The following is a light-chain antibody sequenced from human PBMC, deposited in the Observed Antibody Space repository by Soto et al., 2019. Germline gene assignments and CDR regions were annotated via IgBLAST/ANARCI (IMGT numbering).Light chain of an antibody. J-gene: IGKJ1*01. Sequence: IVLTQSPGTLSLSPGERGALSCRASQSVSSNYVAWYQQKPGQAPRLLIHGASNRATGIPDRFSGSGSGTDFTLTIGRLEPEDFAVYYCQQYLVTPWTFGQGTKVDIK. V-gene: IGKV3-20*01. CDR1: QSVSSNY. CDR3: QQYLVTPWT. CDR2: GAS.